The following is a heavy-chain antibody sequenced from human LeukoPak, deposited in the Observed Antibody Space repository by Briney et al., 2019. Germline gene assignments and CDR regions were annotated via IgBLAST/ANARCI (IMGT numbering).Heavy chain of an antibody. Sequence: GGSLRLSCAASGFTFSSYGMHWVRQAPGKGLEWVAFIRYDGSNKYYADSVKGRFTISRDNSKNTLYLQMNSLRAEDTAVYYCAKGPLVPAAFGFDYWGQGTLVTVSS. CDR2: IRYDGSNK. CDR3: AKGPLVPAAFGFDY. J-gene: IGHJ4*02. D-gene: IGHD2-2*01. V-gene: IGHV3-30*02. CDR1: GFTFSSYG.